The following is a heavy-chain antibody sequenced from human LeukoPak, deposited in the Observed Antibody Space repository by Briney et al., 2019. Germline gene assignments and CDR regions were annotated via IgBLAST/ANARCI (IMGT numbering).Heavy chain of an antibody. CDR3: ARGGYDSSGYYYGDAFDI. Sequence: ASVKVSCKASGYTFTSYDINWVRQATGQGLEGMGWMNPNSGNTGYAQKFQGRVTMTRNTSISTAYMELSSLRSEDTAVYYCARGGYDSSGYYYGDAFDIWGQGTMVTVSS. J-gene: IGHJ3*02. D-gene: IGHD3-22*01. CDR2: MNPNSGNT. CDR1: GYTFTSYD. V-gene: IGHV1-8*01.